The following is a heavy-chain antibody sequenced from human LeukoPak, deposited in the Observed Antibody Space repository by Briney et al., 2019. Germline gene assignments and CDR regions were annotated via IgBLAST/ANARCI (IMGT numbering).Heavy chain of an antibody. Sequence: GGSLRLSCAASRFTFGDYAMHWFRQAPGKGLEWVAVISYDSNTKHYADSVKGRFTISRDTSRNTVYLQMNSLRAEDTAVYYCLPTCSGVTCYFDFDYWGQGTLVTVSS. CDR3: LPTCSGVTCYFDFDY. CDR2: ISYDSNTK. D-gene: IGHD2-15*01. CDR1: RFTFGDYA. V-gene: IGHV3-30-3*01. J-gene: IGHJ4*02.